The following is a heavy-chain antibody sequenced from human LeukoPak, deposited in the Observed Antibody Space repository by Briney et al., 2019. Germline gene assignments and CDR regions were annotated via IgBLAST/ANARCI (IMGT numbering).Heavy chain of an antibody. D-gene: IGHD6-19*01. CDR3: ARDRRVAVAGSSNY. CDR1: GGTFSSYA. V-gene: IGHV1-69*04. J-gene: IGHJ4*02. Sequence: SVKVSCKASGGTFSSYAISWVRQAPGQGLEWMGRIIPILGIANYAQKLQGRVTITADKSTSTAYMELSSLRSEDTAVYYCARDRRVAVAGSSNYWGQGTLVIVSS. CDR2: IIPILGIA.